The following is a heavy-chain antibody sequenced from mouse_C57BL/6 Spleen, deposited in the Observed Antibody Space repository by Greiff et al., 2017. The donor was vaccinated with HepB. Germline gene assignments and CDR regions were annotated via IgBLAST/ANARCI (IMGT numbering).Heavy chain of an antibody. Sequence: QVQLQQPGTELVKPGASVKLSCKASGYTFTSYWMHWVKQRPGQGLEWIGNINPSNGGTNYNEKFKSKATLTVDKSSSTAYKQLSSLTSEDSAVYYCARPLYDGYLAWFAYWGQGTLVTVSA. D-gene: IGHD2-3*01. CDR2: INPSNGGT. CDR3: ARPLYDGYLAWFAY. J-gene: IGHJ3*01. CDR1: GYTFTSYW. V-gene: IGHV1-53*01.